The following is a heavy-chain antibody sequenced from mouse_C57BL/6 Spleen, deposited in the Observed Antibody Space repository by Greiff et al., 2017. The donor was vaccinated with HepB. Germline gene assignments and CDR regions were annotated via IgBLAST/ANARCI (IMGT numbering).Heavy chain of an antibody. CDR3: ARAVYGKRGYFDV. CDR1: GYTFTSYW. J-gene: IGHJ1*03. D-gene: IGHD2-1*01. Sequence: QVQLQQPGAELVMPGASVKLSCKASGYTFTSYWMHWVKQRPGQGLEWIGEIDPSDSYTNYNQKFKGKSTLTVDKSSSTAYMQLSSLTSEDSAVYYCARAVYGKRGYFDVWGTGTTVTVCS. CDR2: IDPSDSYT. V-gene: IGHV1-69*01.